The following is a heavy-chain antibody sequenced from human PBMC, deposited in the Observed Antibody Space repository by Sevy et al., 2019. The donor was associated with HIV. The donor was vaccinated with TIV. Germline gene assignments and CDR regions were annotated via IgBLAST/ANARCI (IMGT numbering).Heavy chain of an antibody. CDR1: GFTFSSYS. V-gene: IGHV3-21*01. Sequence: GGSLRLSCAASGFTFSSYSMNWVRQAPAKGLEWVSSISSSSSYIYYADSVKGRFTISRDNAKNSLYLQMNSLRAEDTAVYYCARAMSQSSSSTLDYWGQGTLVTVSS. CDR3: ARAMSQSSSSTLDY. CDR2: ISSSSSYI. J-gene: IGHJ4*02. D-gene: IGHD6-6*01.